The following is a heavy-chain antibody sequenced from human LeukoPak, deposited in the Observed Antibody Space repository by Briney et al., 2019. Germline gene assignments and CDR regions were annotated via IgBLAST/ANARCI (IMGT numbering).Heavy chain of an antibody. CDR2: IYYSGST. Sequence: SETLSLTCAVSGYSISSGYYWSWIRPPPGKGLEWIGYIYYSGSTYYNPSLKSRVTISVDTSKNQFSLKLSSVTAADTAVYYCARGPKGYYDFWSGYVEGYYFDYWGQGTLVTVSS. CDR1: GYSISSGYY. D-gene: IGHD3-3*01. V-gene: IGHV4-30-4*08. J-gene: IGHJ4*02. CDR3: ARGPKGYYDFWSGYVEGYYFDY.